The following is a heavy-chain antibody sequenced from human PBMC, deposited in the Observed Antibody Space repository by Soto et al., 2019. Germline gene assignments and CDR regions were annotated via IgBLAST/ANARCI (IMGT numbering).Heavy chain of an antibody. J-gene: IGHJ3*02. CDR3: ARGGEWSDAFDI. V-gene: IGHV4-59*08. D-gene: IGHD3-3*01. Sequence: QVQLQESGPGLVKPSETLSLTCTVSGGSISSYYWSWIRQPPGKGLEWIGYIYYSGSTNYNPSLKSRVTISVDTSKNQFSLKLSSVTAADTAVYYCARGGEWSDAFDIWGQGTMVTVSS. CDR2: IYYSGST. CDR1: GGSISSYY.